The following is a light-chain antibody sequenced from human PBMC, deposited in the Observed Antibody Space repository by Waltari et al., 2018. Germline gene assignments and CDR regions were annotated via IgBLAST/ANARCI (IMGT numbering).Light chain of an antibody. Sequence: SSELTQDPGVSVALGQTVRITCQGDRLTTYYPSWYQQKPGQAPLLVLYGDNKRPSWIPDRFSGSTSGNTASLTITGAQAEDEADYYCNSRDTTDNHLLFGGGTKLTVL. J-gene: IGLJ3*02. V-gene: IGLV3-19*01. CDR1: RLTTYY. CDR3: NSRDTTDNHLL. CDR2: GDN.